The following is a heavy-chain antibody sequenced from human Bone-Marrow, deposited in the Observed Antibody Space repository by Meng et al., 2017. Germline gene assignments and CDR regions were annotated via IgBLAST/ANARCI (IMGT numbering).Heavy chain of an antibody. Sequence: QVARVESGGDLVRPGGSLRLSWAASGFTFSAYYISWIRQAPGKGLEWVSYISLSGGSTHYADSVKGRFTISRDNAKNSLYLQMNSLRAEDTALYYCARAYRERSSIYYVDYWGQGTLVTVSS. CDR2: ISLSGGST. CDR1: GFTFSAYY. J-gene: IGHJ4*02. V-gene: IGHV3-11*01. CDR3: ARAYRERSSIYYVDY. D-gene: IGHD6-13*01.